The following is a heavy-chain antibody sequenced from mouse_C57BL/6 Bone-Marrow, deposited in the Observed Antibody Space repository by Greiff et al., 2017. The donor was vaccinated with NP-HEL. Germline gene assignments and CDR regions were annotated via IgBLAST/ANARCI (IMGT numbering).Heavy chain of an antibody. CDR2: INYDGSST. CDR3: ARDGGCGNYWYFDV. Sequence: EVKLVESEGGLVQPGSSMKLSCTASGFTFSDYYMAWVRQVPEKGLEWVANINYDGSSTYYLDSLKSRFIISRDNAKNILYLQMSSLKSEDTATYYCARDGGCGNYWYFDVWGTGTTVTVSS. V-gene: IGHV5-16*01. J-gene: IGHJ1*03. D-gene: IGHD1-1*02. CDR1: GFTFSDYY.